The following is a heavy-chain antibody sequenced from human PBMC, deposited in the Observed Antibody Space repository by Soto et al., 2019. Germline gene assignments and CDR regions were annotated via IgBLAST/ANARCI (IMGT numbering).Heavy chain of an antibody. J-gene: IGHJ4*02. V-gene: IGHV3-53*02. CDR1: GFTVRSNY. Sequence: EVQLVETGGSLIQPGGSLRLSCAVSGFTVRSNYMSWVRQAPGKGLEWVSIIYSSGNTYYADSVKGRFTMSRDTSNNTVFLQMSSLRPEDTAVYYCARVSSPFGYWGQGTLVTVSS. CDR3: ARVSSPFGY. D-gene: IGHD3-16*01. CDR2: IYSSGNT.